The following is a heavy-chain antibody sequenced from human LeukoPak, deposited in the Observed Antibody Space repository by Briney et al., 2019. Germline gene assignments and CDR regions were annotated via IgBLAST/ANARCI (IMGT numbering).Heavy chain of an antibody. Sequence: SETLSLTCAVYIDSFSNYHWNWIRQTPGKGMEWIGEVNESGGTNIRPSLRSRIILSVDTSKNQFSLKLISVTVADTAIYYCARGQGATVPQVGKNSFDPWGQGTWVTVSS. J-gene: IGHJ5*02. V-gene: IGHV4-34*01. CDR3: ARGQGATVPQVGKNSFDP. D-gene: IGHD1-26*01. CDR1: IDSFSNYH. CDR2: VNESGGT.